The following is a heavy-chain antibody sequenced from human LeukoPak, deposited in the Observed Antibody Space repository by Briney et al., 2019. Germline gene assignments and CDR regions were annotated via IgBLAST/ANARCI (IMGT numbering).Heavy chain of an antibody. CDR1: GITFSSYG. J-gene: IGHJ4*02. CDR3: ARDQGYFDY. Sequence: SGGSLRLSCAAAGITFSSYGMHWVRQAPGKGLEWVAVIWYDGSDKYYADSVKGRFTIFRDNSKNTLYLQMNSLRAEDTAVYYCARDQGYFDYWGQGTLVTVSS. V-gene: IGHV3-33*01. D-gene: IGHD2-15*01. CDR2: IWYDGSDK.